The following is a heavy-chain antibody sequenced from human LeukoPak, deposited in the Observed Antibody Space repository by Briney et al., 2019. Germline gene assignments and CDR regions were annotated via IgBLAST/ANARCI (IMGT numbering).Heavy chain of an antibody. CDR1: GGSISSGGYY. CDR3: ARESHIVAAADRTGGFDY. J-gene: IGHJ4*02. CDR2: IDYSGST. Sequence: PSQTLSLTCTVSGGSISSGGYYWSWIRQHPGKGLEWIGYIDYSGSTYYNPSLKSRVTISVDTSKNQFSLKLSSVTAADTAVYYCARESHIVAAADRTGGFDYWGQGTLVTVSS. V-gene: IGHV4-31*03. D-gene: IGHD6-13*01.